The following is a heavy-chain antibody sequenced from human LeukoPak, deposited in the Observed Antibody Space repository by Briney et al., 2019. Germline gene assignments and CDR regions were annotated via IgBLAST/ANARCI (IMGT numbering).Heavy chain of an antibody. Sequence: GGSLRLSCAASGFTFSSYGMHWVRQAPGKGLEWVAVIWYDGSNKYYADSVKGRFTISRDNSKNTLYLQMNSLRAEDTAVYYCAVTYGSGSYFPFDYWGQGTLVTVSS. J-gene: IGHJ4*02. CDR1: GFTFSSYG. CDR3: AVTYGSGSYFPFDY. D-gene: IGHD3-10*01. V-gene: IGHV3-33*01. CDR2: IWYDGSNK.